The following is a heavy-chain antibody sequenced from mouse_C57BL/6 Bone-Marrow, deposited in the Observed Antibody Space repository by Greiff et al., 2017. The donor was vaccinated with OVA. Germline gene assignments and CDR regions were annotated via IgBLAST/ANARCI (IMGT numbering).Heavy chain of an antibody. CDR3: ARWGTTVVAKH. J-gene: IGHJ2*01. CDR2: IYPGSGST. V-gene: IGHV1-55*01. CDR1: GYTFTSYW. D-gene: IGHD1-1*01. Sequence: QVQLQQPGAELVKPGASVKMSCKASGYTFTSYWITWVKQRPGQGLEWIGDIYPGSGSTNYNEKFKSKATLTVDTSSSTAYMQLSSLTSADAAVYYCARWGTTVVAKHWGQGTTLTVSS.